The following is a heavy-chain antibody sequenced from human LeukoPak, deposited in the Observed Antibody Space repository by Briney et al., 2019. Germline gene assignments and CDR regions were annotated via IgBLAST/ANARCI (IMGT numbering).Heavy chain of an antibody. J-gene: IGHJ4*02. CDR3: ARDRGRWLAPRFDY. D-gene: IGHD6-19*01. V-gene: IGHV3-33*01. Sequence: GGSLRLSCAASGFTFSSYGMHWVRQAPGKGLEWVAVIWYDGSSKYYADSVKGRFTISRDNSKNTLYLQMNSLRAEDTAVYYCARDRGRWLAPRFDYWGQGTLVTVSS. CDR1: GFTFSSYG. CDR2: IWYDGSSK.